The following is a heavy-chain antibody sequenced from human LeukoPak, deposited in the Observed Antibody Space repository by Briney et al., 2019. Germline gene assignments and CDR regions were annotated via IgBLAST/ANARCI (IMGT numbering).Heavy chain of an antibody. V-gene: IGHV1-69*05. CDR1: GDTLNNYA. CDR2: IIPNIGTT. CDR3: AKEVGATGIDY. Sequence: ASVKVSCKASGDTLNNYAFSWVRQAPGQGLEWMGGIIPNIGTTNYAQKFQGRVAITTDESTSTVYMELSSLRSEDTAVYYCAKEVGATGIDYWGQGTLVTVSS. D-gene: IGHD1-26*01. J-gene: IGHJ4*02.